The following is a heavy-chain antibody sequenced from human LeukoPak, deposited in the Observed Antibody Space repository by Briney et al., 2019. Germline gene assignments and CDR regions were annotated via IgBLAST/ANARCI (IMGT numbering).Heavy chain of an antibody. V-gene: IGHV3-48*03. CDR2: ISSSGSTI. CDR3: ARALRFLEWLSDY. Sequence: GGSLRLSCAASGFTFSSYEMNWVCQAPGKGLEWVSYISSSGSTIYYADSVKGRFTISRDNAKNSLYLQMNSLRAEDTAVYYCARALRFLEWLSDYWGQRTLVTVSS. D-gene: IGHD3-3*01. J-gene: IGHJ4*02. CDR1: GFTFSSYE.